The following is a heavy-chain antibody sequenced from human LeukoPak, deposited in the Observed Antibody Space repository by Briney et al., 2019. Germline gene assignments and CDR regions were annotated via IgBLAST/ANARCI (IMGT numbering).Heavy chain of an antibody. CDR1: GGSISSYY. CDR3: ARDGQWLLPASYFDY. CDR2: IYTSGST. J-gene: IGHJ4*02. V-gene: IGHV4-4*07. Sequence: SETLSLTCTVPGGSISSYYWSWIRQPAGKGLEWIGRIYTSGSTNYNPSLKSRVTMSVDTSKNQFSLKLSSVTAADTAVYYCARDGQWLLPASYFDYWGQGTLVTVSS. D-gene: IGHD6-19*01.